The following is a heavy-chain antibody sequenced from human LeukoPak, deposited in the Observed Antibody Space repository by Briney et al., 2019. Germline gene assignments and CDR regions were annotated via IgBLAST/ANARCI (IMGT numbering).Heavy chain of an antibody. V-gene: IGHV4-34*01. D-gene: IGHD1-26*01. CDR3: ARVPSGSYFLHFDY. CDR2: INHSGST. Sequence: PSETLSLTCAVYGGSFSGYYWSWIRQPPGKGLEWIGEINHSGSTNYNPSLKSRVTISVDTSKNQFSLKLSSVTAADTAVYYCARVPSGSYFLHFDYWGQGTLVTVSS. J-gene: IGHJ4*02. CDR1: GGSFSGYY.